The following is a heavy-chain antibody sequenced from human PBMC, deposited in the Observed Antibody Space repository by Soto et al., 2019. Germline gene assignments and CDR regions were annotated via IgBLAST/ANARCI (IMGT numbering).Heavy chain of an antibody. CDR1: GGTFSSYA. Sequence: SVKVSCKASGGTFSSYAISWVRQAPGQGLEWMGGISPIFGTAIYAQKFQGRVTITADESTSTAYMELRSLRSEDTAVYYCARWDAAAGRRPDYYYYGMDVWGQGTTVTVSS. CDR3: ARWDAAAGRRPDYYYYGMDV. J-gene: IGHJ6*02. CDR2: ISPIFGTA. D-gene: IGHD6-13*01. V-gene: IGHV1-69*13.